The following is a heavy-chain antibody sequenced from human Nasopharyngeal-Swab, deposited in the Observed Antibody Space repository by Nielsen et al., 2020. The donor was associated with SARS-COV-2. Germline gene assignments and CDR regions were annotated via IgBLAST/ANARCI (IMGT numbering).Heavy chain of an antibody. V-gene: IGHV3-73*01. Sequence: GESPKISRAASGFIFRASAIHWVRQASGKGLEWVGRIGDKDHNYATTYGASVQGRFTISRDDSKNTAFLQMDSLKTEDTALYYCTTDFYFDYWGQGTLVTVSS. CDR3: TTDFYFDY. CDR1: GFIFRASA. CDR2: IGDKDHNYAT. J-gene: IGHJ4*02.